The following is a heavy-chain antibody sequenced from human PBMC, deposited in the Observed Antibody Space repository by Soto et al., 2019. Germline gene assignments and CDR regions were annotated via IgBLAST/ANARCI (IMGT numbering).Heavy chain of an antibody. CDR1: GGSISSGGYY. J-gene: IGHJ4*01. V-gene: IGHV4-31*01. Sequence: QVQLQESGPGLVQPSQTLSLTCTVSGGSISSGGYYWSWIRQHPGTGLEGIGHISYSGSTYYNTXLXSXXTRSGATSRSQFSLIVNSVTAADTAVYYCARGVLHWGQGTLVTVSS. CDR2: ISYSGST. CDR3: ARGVLH.